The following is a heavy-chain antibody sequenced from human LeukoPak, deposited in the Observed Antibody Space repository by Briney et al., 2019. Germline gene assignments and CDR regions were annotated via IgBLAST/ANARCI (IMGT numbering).Heavy chain of an antibody. V-gene: IGHV4-59*01. Sequence: SETLSLTCTVSGGSINGYYWSWFRQPPREGLEWIGYIYYSGSTNYSPSLKSRVSISVDTSRNQFSLKLSSVTAADTAVYYCARFGSSDGYNYPWGQGTLVTVSS. CDR2: IYYSGST. J-gene: IGHJ5*02. CDR1: GGSINGYY. D-gene: IGHD5-24*01. CDR3: ARFGSSDGYNYP.